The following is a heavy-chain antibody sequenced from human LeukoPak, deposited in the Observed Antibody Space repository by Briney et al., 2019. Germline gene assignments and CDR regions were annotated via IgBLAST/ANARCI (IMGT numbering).Heavy chain of an antibody. CDR3: ARGRLGGSGSYYNVLDY. D-gene: IGHD3-10*01. Sequence: KPSEPLSLTCTAAFSSISSYYWSWIRQPPGKLLEWIGYISYSGSTNYNPSLKSRVTISVDTSRTQFSLKLSSVTAADTAVYYCARGRLGGSGSYYNVLDYWGEGTLVTVSS. CDR2: ISYSGST. J-gene: IGHJ4*02. V-gene: IGHV4-59*01. CDR1: FSSISSYY.